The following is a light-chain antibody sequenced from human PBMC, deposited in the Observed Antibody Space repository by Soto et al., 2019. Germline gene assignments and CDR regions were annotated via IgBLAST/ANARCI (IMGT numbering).Light chain of an antibody. CDR3: QQYNSYSET. CDR1: QSISVS. J-gene: IGKJ1*01. CDR2: DAS. Sequence: IQMTQSPSTLSASVGGTVNISCRASQSISVSLAWYQQKPGKAPRLLIYDASTLQGGVPSRFSGRGSGTEFTLTVTSLQPEDFASYYCQQYNSYSETFGQGTKVDIK. V-gene: IGKV1-5*01.